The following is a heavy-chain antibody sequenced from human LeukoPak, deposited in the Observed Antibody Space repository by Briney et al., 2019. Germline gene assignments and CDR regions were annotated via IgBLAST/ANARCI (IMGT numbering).Heavy chain of an antibody. CDR3: ARSRVVYRAAAGTSYFQH. Sequence: PSETLSLTCTVSGGSISSSSYYWGWIRQPPGKGLEWIGSIYYSGSTYYNPSLKSRVTISVDKSKNQFSLKLSSVTAADTAVYYCARSRVVYRAAAGTSYFQHWGQGTLVTVSS. V-gene: IGHV4-39*07. CDR1: GGSISSSSYY. CDR2: IYYSGST. J-gene: IGHJ1*01. D-gene: IGHD6-13*01.